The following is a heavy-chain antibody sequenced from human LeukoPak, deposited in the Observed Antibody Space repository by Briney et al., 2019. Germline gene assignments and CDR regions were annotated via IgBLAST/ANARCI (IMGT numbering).Heavy chain of an antibody. D-gene: IGHD3-22*01. CDR1: GGPFISYA. CDR2: IIPMFGTA. Sequence: SVKVSCKASGGPFISYAISWVRQAPGQGLEWMGGIIPMFGTASYAQKFQGKVTITADASRRTAYMELNSLRSEDTAVYYCAKETRDSGGYQYWGQGTLVTVSS. V-gene: IGHV1-69*13. CDR3: AKETRDSGGYQY. J-gene: IGHJ4*02.